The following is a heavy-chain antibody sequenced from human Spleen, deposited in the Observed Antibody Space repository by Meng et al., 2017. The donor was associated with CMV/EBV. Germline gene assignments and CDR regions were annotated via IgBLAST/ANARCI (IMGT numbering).Heavy chain of an antibody. CDR3: ARGTTVTLGRFDP. D-gene: IGHD4-11*01. Sequence: SETLSLTCTVSGGSVSSSSYYWGWIRQPPGKGLEWIGSIYYSGSTYYNPSLKSRVTISVDTSKNQFSLKLSSVTAADTAVYYCARGTTVTLGRFDPWGQGTLVTVSS. J-gene: IGHJ5*02. CDR2: IYYSGST. V-gene: IGHV4-39*07. CDR1: GGSVSSSSYY.